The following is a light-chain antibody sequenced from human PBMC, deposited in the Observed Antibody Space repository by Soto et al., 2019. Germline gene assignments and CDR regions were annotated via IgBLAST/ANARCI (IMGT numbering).Light chain of an antibody. J-gene: IGKJ1*01. CDR2: GAS. Sequence: EIVMTQSPDTRSVSRVEIGTLCFMASQSVTSNLAWYQQKPGQAPRLLIYGASIRATGVPARFSGSRSGTDFTLTINSLQSEDFAVYYCQQYYNWPPWTFGQGTKVDI. V-gene: IGKV3-15*01. CDR1: QSVTSN. CDR3: QQYYNWPPWT.